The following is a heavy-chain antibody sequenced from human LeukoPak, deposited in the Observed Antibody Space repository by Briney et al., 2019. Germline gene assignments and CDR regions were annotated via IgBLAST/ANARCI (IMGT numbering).Heavy chain of an antibody. CDR1: GYTFTGYY. J-gene: IGHJ5*02. D-gene: IGHD2-15*01. CDR2: INPNSGGT. V-gene: IGHV1-2*02. Sequence: ASVKVSCKASGYTFTGYYMHWVRQAPGQGLEWMGWINPNSGGTNYAQKFQGRVTMTRDTSISTAHMELSRLRSDDTAVYYCARDNYCSGGSCDWFDPWGQGALVTVSS. CDR3: ARDNYCSGGSCDWFDP.